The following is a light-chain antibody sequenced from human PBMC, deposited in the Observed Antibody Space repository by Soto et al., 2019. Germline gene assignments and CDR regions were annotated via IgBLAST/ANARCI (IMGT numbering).Light chain of an antibody. CDR2: NVS. Sequence: QSVLTQPASVSGSPGQSITISCTGTSSDVGGHNSVSWYQQHPGKAPKLMIYNVSNRPSGVSNRFSGSKSGNTASLTISGLLAEDEADYYCTSYTSSITYVFGAGTKVTVL. V-gene: IGLV2-14*01. CDR3: TSYTSSITYV. CDR1: SSDVGGHNS. J-gene: IGLJ1*01.